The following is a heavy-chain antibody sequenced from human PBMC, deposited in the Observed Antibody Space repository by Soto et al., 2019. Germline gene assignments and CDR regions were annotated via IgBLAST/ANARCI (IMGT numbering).Heavy chain of an antibody. CDR1: GGTFSSYA. J-gene: IGHJ4*02. Sequence: QVQLVQSGAEVKKPGSSVKVSCKASGGTFSSYAISWVRQAPGQGLEWMGGIIPIFGTANYAQKFQGRVTITADETTSTTYMELSSLRSEDTAVYYCARGAYYYDSSGYSFDYWGQGTLVTVSS. V-gene: IGHV1-69*01. D-gene: IGHD3-22*01. CDR3: ARGAYYYDSSGYSFDY. CDR2: IIPIFGTA.